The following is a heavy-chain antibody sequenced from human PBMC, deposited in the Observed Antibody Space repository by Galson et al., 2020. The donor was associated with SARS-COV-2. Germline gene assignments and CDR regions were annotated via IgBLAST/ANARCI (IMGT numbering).Heavy chain of an antibody. CDR2: FDPEDGET. J-gene: IGHJ4*02. Sequence: ASVKVSCKVSGYTLTELSMHWVRQAPGKGLEWMGGFDPEDGETIYAQKFQGRVTMTEDTSTDTAYMELSSLRSEDTAVYYCATTYSIVGATSLDYWGQGTLVTVSS. CDR1: GYTLTELS. D-gene: IGHD1-26*01. V-gene: IGHV1-24*01. CDR3: ATTYSIVGATSLDY.